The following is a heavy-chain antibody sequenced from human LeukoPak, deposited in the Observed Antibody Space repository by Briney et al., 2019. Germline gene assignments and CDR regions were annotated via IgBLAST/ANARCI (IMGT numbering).Heavy chain of an antibody. J-gene: IGHJ4*02. D-gene: IGHD2-2*02. V-gene: IGHV3-21*01. CDR3: ARERGPTYPTRDY. CDR1: GFTFSRYS. CDR2: ISSSSTYI. Sequence: GGSLRLSCAASGFTFSRYSMNWVRQAPGKGLEWVSSISSSSTYIYYADSVKGRFTISRDNATNSLFLQMNSLRVEDTAVYYCARERGPTYPTRDYWGQGTLVTVSS.